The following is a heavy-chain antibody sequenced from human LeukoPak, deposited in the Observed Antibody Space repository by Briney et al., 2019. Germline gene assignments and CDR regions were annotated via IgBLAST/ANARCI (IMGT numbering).Heavy chain of an antibody. CDR2: ISSGGNT. V-gene: IGHV1-18*01. D-gene: IGHD7-27*01. CDR1: GYTFTSYG. Sequence: GASVKVSCKASGYTFTSYGINWVRQAPGQGLEWMGWISSGGNTNYAPKFQDRATMTTDTSTSTAHMELRSLRFDDTAVYYCARDFAWGSGGAPIDDNWLDPWGQGTLVTVSS. CDR3: ARDFAWGSGGAPIDDNWLDP. J-gene: IGHJ5*02.